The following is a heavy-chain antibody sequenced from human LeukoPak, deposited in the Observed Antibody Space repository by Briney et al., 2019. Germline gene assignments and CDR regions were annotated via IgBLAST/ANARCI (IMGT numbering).Heavy chain of an antibody. Sequence: PSETLSLTCAVSGGSISSDRYYWGWIRQPPGKGLEWIGNIYYSGTTYYNPSLRSRVTISVDMSKNQFPLNLNSVTAADTAVYYCARIYDFWSGYSRPNNWFDPWGQGTLVTVSS. V-gene: IGHV4-39*06. CDR1: GGSISSDRYY. D-gene: IGHD3-3*01. CDR2: IYYSGTT. CDR3: ARIYDFWSGYSRPNNWFDP. J-gene: IGHJ5*02.